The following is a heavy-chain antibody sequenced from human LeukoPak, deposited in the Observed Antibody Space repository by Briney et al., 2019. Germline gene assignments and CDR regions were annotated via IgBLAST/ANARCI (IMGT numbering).Heavy chain of an antibody. J-gene: IGHJ6*03. CDR2: LYTNDNT. Sequence: PSQTLSLTCSVSGGSITSGRYYWTWIRQPAGKGLEWIGRLYTNDNTNYDPSLEGRVSISVDTSKSQFYLQLTSVTAAGTAVYFCARGVVTDDYYMDVWGKGITVIVSS. CDR1: GGSITSGRYY. V-gene: IGHV4-61*02. CDR3: ARGVVTDDYYMDV. D-gene: IGHD2-21*02.